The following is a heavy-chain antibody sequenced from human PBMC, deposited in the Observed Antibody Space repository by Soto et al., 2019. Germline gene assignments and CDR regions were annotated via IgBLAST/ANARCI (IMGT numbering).Heavy chain of an antibody. CDR2: IIPILGIA. CDR3: ARASNLRYSSGWDLFDH. V-gene: IGHV1-69*02. Sequence: QVQLVQSGAEVKKPGSSVKVSCKASGGTFSSYTISWVRQAPGQGLEWMGRIIPILGIANYAQKFQGRVTITADKSTSTAYMELSSLRSEDTAVYYCARASNLRYSSGWDLFDHWGQGTLVTVSS. CDR1: GGTFSSYT. J-gene: IGHJ4*02. D-gene: IGHD6-19*01.